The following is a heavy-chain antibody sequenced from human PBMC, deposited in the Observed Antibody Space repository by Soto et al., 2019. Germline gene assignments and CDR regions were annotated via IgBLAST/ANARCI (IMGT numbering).Heavy chain of an antibody. CDR3: ARDGGLDY. CDR1: GGSISSGGYS. CDR2: IYHSGST. V-gene: IGHV4-30-2*01. Sequence: PSETLSLTCAVSGGSISSGGYSWSWIRQPPGKGLEWIGYIYHSGSTYYNPSLKSRVTISVDRSKNQFSLKLSSVTAADTAVYYCARDGGLDYWGQGTLVTVSS. J-gene: IGHJ4*02. D-gene: IGHD2-15*01.